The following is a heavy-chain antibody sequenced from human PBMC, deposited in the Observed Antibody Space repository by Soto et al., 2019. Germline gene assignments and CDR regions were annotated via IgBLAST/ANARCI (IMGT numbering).Heavy chain of an antibody. Sequence: QVQLVQSGAEVKKPGASVKVSCKASGYTFTGYYMHWVRQAPGQGLEWMGWINPNSGGTNYAQKFQGWVTMTRDTSSSTAYMELSRLRSDDTAVYYCAREVRGGDNEGAFDYWGQGTLVTVSS. D-gene: IGHD2-21*02. CDR3: AREVRGGDNEGAFDY. CDR1: GYTFTGYY. V-gene: IGHV1-2*04. J-gene: IGHJ4*01. CDR2: INPNSGGT.